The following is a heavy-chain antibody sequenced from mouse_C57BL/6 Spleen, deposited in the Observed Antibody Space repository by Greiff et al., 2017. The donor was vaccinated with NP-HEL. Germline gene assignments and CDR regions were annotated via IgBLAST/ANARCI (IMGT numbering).Heavy chain of an antibody. D-gene: IGHD2-4*01. CDR3: AREGYYDYDGSPFDY. CDR1: GYTFTSYW. Sequence: VQLQQPGAELVRPGSSVKLSCKASGYTFTSYWMDWVKQRPGQGLEWIGNIYPSDSETHYNQKFKDKATLTVDKSSSTAYMQLSSLTSEDSAAYYCAREGYYDYDGSPFDYWGQGTTLTVSS. CDR2: IYPSDSET. J-gene: IGHJ2*01. V-gene: IGHV1-61*01.